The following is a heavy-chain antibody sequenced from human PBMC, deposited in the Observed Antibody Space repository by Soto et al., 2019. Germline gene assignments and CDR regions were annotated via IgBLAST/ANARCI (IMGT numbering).Heavy chain of an antibody. CDR1: GAYVTTYY. CDR2: ISNSGNT. Sequence: SETLSLTCNVSGAYVTTYYWSWIRQSPGKGLEWIGYISNSGNTNYNPSLKSRVTISLDTSKNHFSLKMRSVTAADTAVYYCARDGGYCSGGSCYGRIRVKYYYYGMDVWVQGTTVTVSS. V-gene: IGHV4-59*02. J-gene: IGHJ6*02. CDR3: ARDGGYCSGGSCYGRIRVKYYYYGMDV. D-gene: IGHD2-15*01.